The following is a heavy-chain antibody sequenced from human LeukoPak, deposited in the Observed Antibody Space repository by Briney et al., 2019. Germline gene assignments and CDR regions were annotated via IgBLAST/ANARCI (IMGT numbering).Heavy chain of an antibody. CDR1: GFTFSSYA. V-gene: IGHV3-23*01. CDR3: AKDRITMVRGVTKYYFDY. J-gene: IGHJ4*02. Sequence: SGGSLRLSCAASGFTFSSYAMSWVRQAPGKGLEWVSAISGSGGSTYYADSVKGRFTISRDNSKSTLYLQMNSLRAEDTAVYYCAKDRITMVRGVTKYYFDYWGQGTLVTVSS. CDR2: ISGSGGST. D-gene: IGHD3-10*01.